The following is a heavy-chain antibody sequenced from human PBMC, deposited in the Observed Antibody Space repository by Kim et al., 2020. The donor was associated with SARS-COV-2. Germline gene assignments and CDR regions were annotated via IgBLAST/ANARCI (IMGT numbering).Heavy chain of an antibody. V-gene: IGHV3-48*02. D-gene: IGHD3-22*01. J-gene: IGHJ4*02. Sequence: SGKGRFTISRDNAKNSLYLQMNSLRDEDTAVYYCARDYYDSSGYYFPFDYWGQGTLVTVSS. CDR3: ARDYYDSSGYYFPFDY.